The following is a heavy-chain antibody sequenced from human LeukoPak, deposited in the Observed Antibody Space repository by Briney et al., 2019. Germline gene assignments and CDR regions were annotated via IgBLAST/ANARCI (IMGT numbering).Heavy chain of an antibody. V-gene: IGHV3-23*01. D-gene: IGHD3-10*01. CDR1: GLTFSSHA. CDR2: ISGSGGST. J-gene: IGHJ5*02. Sequence: GGSLRLSCAASGLTFSSHAMSWVRQAPGKGLEWVSAISGSGGSTYYADSVKGRFTISRDNSKNTLYLQMNSLRAEDTAVYYCAKDPLYGSGTSWFDPWGQGTLVTVSS. CDR3: AKDPLYGSGTSWFDP.